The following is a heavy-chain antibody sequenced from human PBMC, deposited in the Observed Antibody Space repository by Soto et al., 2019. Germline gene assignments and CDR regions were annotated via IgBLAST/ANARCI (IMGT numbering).Heavy chain of an antibody. CDR2: IIPIFGTA. V-gene: IGHV1-69*12. CDR3: ASPYSSGWYGGFDY. CDR1: GGTFSSYA. D-gene: IGHD6-19*01. J-gene: IGHJ4*02. Sequence: QVQLVQSGAEVKKPGSSVKVSCTASGGTFSSYAISWVRQAPGQGLEWMGGIIPIFGTADYAQKFQGRVTITADESTSTAYMELSSLRSEDTAVYYCASPYSSGWYGGFDYWGQGTQVTVSS.